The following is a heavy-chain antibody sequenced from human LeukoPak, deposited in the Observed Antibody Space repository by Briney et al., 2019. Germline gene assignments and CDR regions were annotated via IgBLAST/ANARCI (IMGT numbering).Heavy chain of an antibody. Sequence: HPGGSLRLSCAASEFAFSNYWMSWVRRAPGKGLEWVANIKQDGSEKYYADSVKGRFTISRDNSKNTLYLQMNSLRAEDTAVYYCASGSITIFGVVISHYFDYWGQGTLVTVSS. CDR3: ASGSITIFGVVISHYFDY. V-gene: IGHV3-7*01. J-gene: IGHJ4*02. D-gene: IGHD3-3*01. CDR2: IKQDGSEK. CDR1: EFAFSNYW.